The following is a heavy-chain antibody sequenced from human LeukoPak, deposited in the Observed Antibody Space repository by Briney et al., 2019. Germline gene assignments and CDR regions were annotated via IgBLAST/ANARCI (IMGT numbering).Heavy chain of an antibody. CDR3: ARAPFNVVFGNWFDP. CDR2: VYYSGST. J-gene: IGHJ5*02. Sequence: SETLSLTCTVSSGSIGSSSNYWGWIRQAPGKGLEWIGNVYYSGSTFYNPSLKSRVTISVDTSKNQFSLKLRSVTAADTAIYYCARAPFNVVFGNWFDPWGQGTLVTVSS. V-gene: IGHV4-39*01. CDR1: SGSIGSSSNY. D-gene: IGHD2-8*01.